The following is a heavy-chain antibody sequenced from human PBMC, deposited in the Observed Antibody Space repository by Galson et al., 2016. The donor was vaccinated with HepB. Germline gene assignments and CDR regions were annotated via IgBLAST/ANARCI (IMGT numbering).Heavy chain of an antibody. CDR3: AREAVGYSTSGTPPYGMDV. V-gene: IGHV4-59*01. CDR1: GGSISTYY. CDR2: IYYSGNT. D-gene: IGHD3-10*01. J-gene: IGHJ6*02. Sequence: SETLSLTCTVPGGSISTYYWIWIRQPPGKGLEWIGYIYYSGNTNYNPSLKRRVTISIDTSKNQFSLNLSTVTAADTAMYYCAREAVGYSTSGTPPYGMDVWGQGTTVTVSS.